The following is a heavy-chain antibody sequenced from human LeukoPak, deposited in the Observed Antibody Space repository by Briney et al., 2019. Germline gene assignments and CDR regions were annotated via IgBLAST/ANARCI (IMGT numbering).Heavy chain of an antibody. J-gene: IGHJ6*03. CDR2: ISSSGSTI. Sequence: GGSLRLSCAASGFTFSDYYMSWIRQAPGKGLEWVSYISSSGSTIYYADSVKGRFTISRDNAKNSLYLQMNSLRAEDTAVYYCARDVVVVTAIPRYYYYYYYMDVWGKGTTVTVSS. CDR3: ARDVVVVTAIPRYYYYYYYMDV. CDR1: GFTFSDYY. V-gene: IGHV3-11*04. D-gene: IGHD2-21*02.